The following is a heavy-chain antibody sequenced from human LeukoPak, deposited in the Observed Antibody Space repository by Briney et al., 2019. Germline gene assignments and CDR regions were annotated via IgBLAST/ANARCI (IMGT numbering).Heavy chain of an antibody. Sequence: PGGSLRLSCAASGFTFSSYSMNWVRQAPGKGLEWVSYISSSSSTIYYADSVKGRFTISRDNAKNSLYLQMNSLRAEDTAVYYCARVPVRYYYYMDVWGKGTTVTVSS. CDR2: ISSSSSTI. CDR3: ARVPVRYYYYMDV. V-gene: IGHV3-48*01. CDR1: GFTFSSYS. D-gene: IGHD2-2*01. J-gene: IGHJ6*03.